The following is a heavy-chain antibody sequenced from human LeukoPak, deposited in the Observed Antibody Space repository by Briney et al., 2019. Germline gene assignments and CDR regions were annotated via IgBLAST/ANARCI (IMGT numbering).Heavy chain of an antibody. CDR1: GGSISSSSYY. V-gene: IGHV4-39*02. CDR2: IYYSGST. J-gene: IGHJ3*02. CDR3: ARELEPGVWDAFDI. D-gene: IGHD1-1*01. Sequence: SETLSLTCTVSGGSISSSSYYWGWIRQPPGKGLEWIGSIYYSGSTYYNPSLKSRVTISVDTSKNQFSLKLSSVTAADTAVYYCARELEPGVWDAFDIWGQGTMVTVSS.